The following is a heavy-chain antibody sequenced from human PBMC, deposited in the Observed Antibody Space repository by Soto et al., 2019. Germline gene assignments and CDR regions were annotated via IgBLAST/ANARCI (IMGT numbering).Heavy chain of an antibody. J-gene: IGHJ5*02. V-gene: IGHV4-31*03. CDR1: GGSISSGGYY. D-gene: IGHD2-2*01. CDR2: IYYSGST. Sequence: SETLSLTCTVSGGSISSGGYYWSWIRQHPGKGLEWIGYIYYSGSTYYNPSLKSRVTISVDTSKNQLSLKLSSVTAADTAVYYCASSYQLIGGWFDPWGQGTLVTVSS. CDR3: ASSYQLIGGWFDP.